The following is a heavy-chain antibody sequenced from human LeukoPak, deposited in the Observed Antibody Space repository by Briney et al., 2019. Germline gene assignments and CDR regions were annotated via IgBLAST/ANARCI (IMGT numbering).Heavy chain of an antibody. V-gene: IGHV4-34*01. J-gene: IGHJ5*02. Sequence: SETLSLTCAVYGGSFSGYYWSWIRQPPGKGLEWIGEINHSGSTNYNPSLKSRVTISVDASKNQFSLKLSSVTAADTAVYYCARCRRPTAGRWFDPWGQGTLVTVSS. CDR3: ARCRRPTAGRWFDP. CDR2: INHSGST. CDR1: GGSFSGYY.